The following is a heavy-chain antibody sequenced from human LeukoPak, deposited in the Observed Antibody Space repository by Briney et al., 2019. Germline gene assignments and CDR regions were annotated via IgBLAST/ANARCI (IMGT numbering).Heavy chain of an antibody. V-gene: IGHV4-39*01. CDR3: ARGHYYDSSGYYLPFEY. Sequence: PSETLSLTCAVYGGSISSSSYYWGWLRQPPGKGLEWIGSIYYSGSTYYNPSLKSRVTISVDTSKNQFSLKLTSVTAADTAVYYCARGHYYDSSGYYLPFEYWGQGTLVTVSS. D-gene: IGHD3-22*01. J-gene: IGHJ4*02. CDR1: GGSISSSSYY. CDR2: IYYSGST.